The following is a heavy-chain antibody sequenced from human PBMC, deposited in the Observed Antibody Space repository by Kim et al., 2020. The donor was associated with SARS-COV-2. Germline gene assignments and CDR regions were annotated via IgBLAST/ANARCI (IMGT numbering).Heavy chain of an antibody. J-gene: IGHJ4*02. Sequence: SGKGRFTISRDNSKNPLYLQMNSLRAEDTAVYYCANPERTVEGIAVAGEDWGQGTLVTVSS. CDR3: ANPERTVEGIAVAGED. V-gene: IGHV3-23*01. D-gene: IGHD6-19*01.